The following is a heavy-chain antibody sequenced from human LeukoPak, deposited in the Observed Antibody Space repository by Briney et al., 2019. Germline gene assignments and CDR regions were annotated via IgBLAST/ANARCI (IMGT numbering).Heavy chain of an antibody. D-gene: IGHD6-6*01. J-gene: IGHJ4*02. CDR2: ISAYNGNT. CDR1: GYTFTSYG. CDR3: ARSFEYSSSSAPGY. V-gene: IGHV1-18*01. Sequence: ASVKVSCKASGYTFTSYGISWVRQAPGQGLEWMGWISAYNGNTNYAQKLQGRVTMTTDTSTSTAYMELRSLRSDDTAVYYCARSFEYSSSSAPGYWGQGTLVTVSS.